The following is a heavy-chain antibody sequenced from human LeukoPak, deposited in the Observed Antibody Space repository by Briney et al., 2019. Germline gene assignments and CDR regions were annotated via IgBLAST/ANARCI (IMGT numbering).Heavy chain of an antibody. V-gene: IGHV1-69*04. CDR2: IIPIFGIA. D-gene: IGHD6-13*01. CDR3: ARDRDIAEVGTRTAPPQNNWFDP. J-gene: IGHJ5*02. Sequence: GASVKVSCKASGGTFSSYAISWVRQAPGQGLEWMGRIIPIFGIANYAQKFQGRVTITADKSTSTAYMELSSLRSEDTAVYYCARDRDIAEVGTRTAPPQNNWFDPGGQETLFTVS. CDR1: GGTFSSYA.